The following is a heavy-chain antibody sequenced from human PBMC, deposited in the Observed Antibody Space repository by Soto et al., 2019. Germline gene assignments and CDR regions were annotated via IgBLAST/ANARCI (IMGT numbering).Heavy chain of an antibody. D-gene: IGHD6-6*01. CDR1: GYTFTSYG. J-gene: IGHJ6*02. V-gene: IGHV1-18*04. Sequence: QVQLVQSGAEVKKPGASVKVSCKASGYTFTSYGISWVRQAPGQGLEWMGWISAYNGNTNYAQKLQGRVTMTTDTSASSAYMELRSLRSDDTAVYYCAGDVGQLVPDYYYGMDGWGQGTKGTVSS. CDR3: AGDVGQLVPDYYYGMDG. CDR2: ISAYNGNT.